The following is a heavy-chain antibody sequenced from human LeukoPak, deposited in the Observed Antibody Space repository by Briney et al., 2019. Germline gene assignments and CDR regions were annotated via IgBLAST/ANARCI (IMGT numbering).Heavy chain of an antibody. V-gene: IGHV4-39*01. CDR2: TYYSGST. J-gene: IGHJ4*02. CDR3: ARHITSGRDSSYDY. Sequence: SETLCLTCTVSGGSISSSSYYWGWIRQPPGKGLEWIGSTYYSGSTYYNPSLKSRVTISVDTSKNQFSLKLSSVTAADTAVYYCARHITSGRDSSYDYWGQGTLVTVSS. CDR1: GGSISSSSYY. D-gene: IGHD3-22*01.